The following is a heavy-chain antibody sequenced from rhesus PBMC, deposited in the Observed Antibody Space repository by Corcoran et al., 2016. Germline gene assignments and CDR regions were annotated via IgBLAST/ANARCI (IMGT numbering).Heavy chain of an antibody. CDR2: INTDTRNP. D-gene: IGHD3-16*01. J-gene: IGHJ4*01. CDR3: ARRHSGSYYFPTEYFDY. CDR1: GYTFTSYG. Sequence: QVQLVQSGAEVKQPGASVKVSCKASGYTFTSYGMNWVRQAHGKRLEWMGWINTDTRNPTYAQGFKERFICSMDTSISTAYLQISSLKAEDTAVYYCARRHSGSYYFPTEYFDYWGQGVLVTVSS. V-gene: IGHV7-114*01.